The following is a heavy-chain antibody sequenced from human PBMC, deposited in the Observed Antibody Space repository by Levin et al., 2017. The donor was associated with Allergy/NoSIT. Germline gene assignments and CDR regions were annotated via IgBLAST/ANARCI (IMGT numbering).Heavy chain of an antibody. CDR1: GFTFSSYW. V-gene: IGHV3-7*01. J-gene: IGHJ4*02. Sequence: GGSLRLSCAASGFTFSSYWMSWVRQAPGKGLEWVANIKQDGSEKYYVDSVKGRFTISRDNAKNSLYLQMNSLRAEDTAVYYCARAMGYDSSGPFDYWGQGTLVTVSS. CDR3: ARAMGYDSSGPFDY. CDR2: IKQDGSEK. D-gene: IGHD3-22*01.